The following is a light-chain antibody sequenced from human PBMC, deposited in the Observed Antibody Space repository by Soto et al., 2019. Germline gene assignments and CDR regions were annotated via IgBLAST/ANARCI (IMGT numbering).Light chain of an antibody. CDR3: QQYGSSGT. CDR2: DAS. V-gene: IGKV3-20*01. CDR1: QSVSRY. Sequence: EIVLTQSPATLSLSPGERATLSFMASQSVSRYLAWYQQKYGQAPRLLIYDASNRATGIPDRFSGSGSGTDFTLTISRLEPEDFAVYYCQQYGSSGTFGQGTKVDIK. J-gene: IGKJ1*01.